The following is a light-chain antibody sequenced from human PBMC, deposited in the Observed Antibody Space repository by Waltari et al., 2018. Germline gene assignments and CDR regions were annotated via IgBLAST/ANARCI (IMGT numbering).Light chain of an antibody. CDR2: EDN. CDR3: CSYAGRRSLM. V-gene: IGLV2-23*01. CDR1: SSDIGSHNL. J-gene: IGLJ3*02. Sequence: QSALTQTASVSGSPGQSITISCTGTSSDIGSHNLVSWYQKSPGKAPRLIIYEDNKRPAGASNRVSGSKSGNTASLTIFGLQAEDEGEYYCCSYAGRRSLMFGGGTKVTVL.